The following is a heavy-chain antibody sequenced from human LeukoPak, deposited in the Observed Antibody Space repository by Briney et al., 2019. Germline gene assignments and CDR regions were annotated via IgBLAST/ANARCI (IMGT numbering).Heavy chain of an antibody. CDR1: GDSISSTNYL. J-gene: IGHJ4*02. CDR2: IYYSGTT. D-gene: IGHD3-10*01. Sequence: SETLSLTCTVSGDSISSTNYLWGWIRQPPGKGLEWIGSIYYSGTTYYNPSLKSRVTVSVDTSKNQFSLKLSSVTAADTAVYYCARHFYSGPYYYGSGSHFDYWGQGTLVTVSS. CDR3: ARHFYSGPYYYGSGSHFDY. V-gene: IGHV4-39*01.